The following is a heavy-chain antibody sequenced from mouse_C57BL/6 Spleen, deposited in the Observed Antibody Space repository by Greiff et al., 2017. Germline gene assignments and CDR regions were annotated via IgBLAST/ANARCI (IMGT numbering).Heavy chain of an antibody. CDR1: GFTFSDYY. J-gene: IGHJ4*01. Sequence: EVKLVESGGGLVQPGGSLKLSCAASGFTFSDYYMYWVRQTPEKRLEWVAYISNGGGSTYYPDTVKGRFTISRDNAKNTLYLQMSRLKSEDTAMYYCARHRYAMDYWGQGTSVTVSS. V-gene: IGHV5-12*01. CDR2: ISNGGGST. CDR3: ARHRYAMDY.